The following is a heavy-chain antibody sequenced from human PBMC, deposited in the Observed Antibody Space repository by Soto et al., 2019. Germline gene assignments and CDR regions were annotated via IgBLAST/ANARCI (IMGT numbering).Heavy chain of an antibody. Sequence: QVQLAQSGAEVKKPGASVKVSCKASDYTFTNYGISWVRQAPGQGLEWMGWISAYNDNTNYAQNLQGRVTMTTDTSTRTSQMELRSLRSDDTAVYYCARVGSLGGSDDYYYGMDVWGQGTTVTVSS. CDR2: ISAYNDNT. V-gene: IGHV1-18*01. D-gene: IGHD3-10*01. J-gene: IGHJ6*02. CDR1: DYTFTNYG. CDR3: ARVGSLGGSDDYYYGMDV.